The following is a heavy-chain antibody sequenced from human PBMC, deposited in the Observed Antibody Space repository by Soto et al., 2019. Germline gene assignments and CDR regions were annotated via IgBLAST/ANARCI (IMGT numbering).Heavy chain of an antibody. CDR1: GFTFSNAW. V-gene: IGHV3-15*01. Sequence: EVQLVESGGGLVKPGGSVRLSCAASGFTFSNAWMSWVRQAPGKGLEWVGRIKSKTDGGTTDYAAPVKGRFTISRDDSKNTLYLQMNSLKTEATAVYYCTVGVISGAFDIWGQGTMVTVSS. CDR2: IKSKTDGGTT. J-gene: IGHJ3*02. D-gene: IGHD2-8*01. CDR3: TVGVISGAFDI.